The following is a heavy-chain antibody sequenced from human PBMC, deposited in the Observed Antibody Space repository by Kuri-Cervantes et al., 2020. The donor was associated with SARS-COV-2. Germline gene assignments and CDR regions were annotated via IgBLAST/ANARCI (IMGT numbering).Heavy chain of an antibody. D-gene: IGHD1-26*01. CDR2: IIPIFGTA. CDR1: GGTFSSYA. Sequence: SVKVSCKASGGTFSSYAISWVRQAPGQGLEWMGGIIPIFGTANYAQKFQGRVTMTEDTSTDTAYMELSSLRSEDTAVYYCATGSVFSGSYWFDPWGQGTLVTVSS. CDR3: ATGSVFSGSYWFDP. V-gene: IGHV1-69*06. J-gene: IGHJ5*02.